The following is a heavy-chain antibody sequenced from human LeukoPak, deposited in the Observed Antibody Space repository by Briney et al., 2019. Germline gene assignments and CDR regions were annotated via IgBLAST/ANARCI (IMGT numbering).Heavy chain of an antibody. Sequence: ASVKVSCKASGYTFTGYFLDWVRQAPGQGLEWMGWINPDSGGTDYAQKFQGRVTMTRDTSISTVYMEMSSLRYDDTAVYYCARQGSAVAADFDYWGQGSLVTVSS. CDR3: ARQGSAVAADFDY. V-gene: IGHV1-2*02. CDR1: GYTFTGYF. D-gene: IGHD6-19*01. CDR2: INPDSGGT. J-gene: IGHJ4*02.